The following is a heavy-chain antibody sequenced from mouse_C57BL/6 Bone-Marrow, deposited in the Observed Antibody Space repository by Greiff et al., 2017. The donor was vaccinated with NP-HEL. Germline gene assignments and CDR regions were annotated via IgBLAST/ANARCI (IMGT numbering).Heavy chain of an antibody. CDR3: ARLGGYYDGY. CDR1: GFNIKDTY. D-gene: IGHD1-1*02. CDR2: IDPANGNT. Sequence: VQLQQSGAELVKPGASVKLSCTASGFNIKDTYMHWVKQRPEQGLEWIGRIDPANGNTEYDPKFQGKATITADTSSNTAYLQFSSLTSEDTAVDYCARLGGYYDGYWGQGTTLTVSS. J-gene: IGHJ2*01. V-gene: IGHV14-3*02.